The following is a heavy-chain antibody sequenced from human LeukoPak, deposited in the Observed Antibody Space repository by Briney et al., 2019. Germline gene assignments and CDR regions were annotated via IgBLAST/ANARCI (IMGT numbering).Heavy chain of an antibody. V-gene: IGHV4-4*09. D-gene: IGHD3-10*01. CDR1: GGSISSYY. Sequence: SETLSLTCTVSGGSISSYYWSWIRQPPGKGLEWIGYIYATGSTNYNPSLKSRVTISVDTSKNQFSLKLSSVTAADTAVYYCARGLRTDYYGSGSYYSFDPWGQGTLVTVSS. CDR2: IYATGST. J-gene: IGHJ5*02. CDR3: ARGLRTDYYGSGSYYSFDP.